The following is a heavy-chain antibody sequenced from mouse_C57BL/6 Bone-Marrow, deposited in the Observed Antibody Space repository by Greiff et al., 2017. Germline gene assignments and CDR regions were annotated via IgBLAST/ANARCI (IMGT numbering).Heavy chain of an antibody. CDR1: GFTFSSYA. CDR2: ISDGGSYT. J-gene: IGHJ3*01. D-gene: IGHD1-1*01. Sequence: EVNLVESGGGLVKPGGSLKLSCAASGFTFSSYAMSWVRQTPEKRLEWVATISDGGSYTYYPDNVKGRFTISRDNAKNNLYLQMSHLKSEDTAMYYCARERYYGSSYDWFAYWGQGTLVTVSA. V-gene: IGHV5-4*01. CDR3: ARERYYGSSYDWFAY.